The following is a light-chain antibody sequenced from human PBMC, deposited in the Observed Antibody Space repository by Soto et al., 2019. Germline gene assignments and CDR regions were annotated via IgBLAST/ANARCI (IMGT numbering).Light chain of an antibody. CDR2: EVS. J-gene: IGLJ3*02. Sequence: QSVLTQPASVSGSPGQSITISCTGTSSDVGSYNLVSWYQHHPDKAPKFMIYEVSKRPSGVSNHFSGSKSGNTASLTISGLQAEDEADYYCCSYAGGSTWVFGGGTKVTV. V-gene: IGLV2-23*02. CDR3: CSYAGGSTWV. CDR1: SSDVGSYNL.